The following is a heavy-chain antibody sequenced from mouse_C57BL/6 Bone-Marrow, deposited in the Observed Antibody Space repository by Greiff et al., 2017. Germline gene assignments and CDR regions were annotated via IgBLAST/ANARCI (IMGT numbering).Heavy chain of an antibody. D-gene: IGHD1-1*01. CDR1: GYTFTSYG. V-gene: IGHV1-81*01. CDR3: AREGLWGDWYFDV. CDR2: IYPRSGNT. Sequence: VKVVESGAELARPGASVKLSCKASGYTFTSYGISWVKQRTGQGLEWIGEIYPRSGNTYYNEKFKGKATLTADKASSTAYMELRSLTSEDSAVYFCAREGLWGDWYFDVWCSGTAVTVSA. J-gene: IGHJ1*01.